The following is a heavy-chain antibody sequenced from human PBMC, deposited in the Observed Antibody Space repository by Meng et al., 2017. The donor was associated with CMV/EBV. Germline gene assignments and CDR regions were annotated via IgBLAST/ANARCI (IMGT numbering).Heavy chain of an antibody. CDR1: GFTFSSYA. CDR3: AKAILFGVVIDYFDY. Sequence: GESLKISCEASGFTFSSYAMSWVRQAPGKGLEWVSVIYSGGSSTYYADSVKGRFTISRDNSKNTPYLQMNSLRAEDTAVYYCAKAILFGVVIDYFDYWGQGTLVTVSS. CDR2: IYSGGSST. V-gene: IGHV3-23*03. J-gene: IGHJ4*02. D-gene: IGHD3-3*01.